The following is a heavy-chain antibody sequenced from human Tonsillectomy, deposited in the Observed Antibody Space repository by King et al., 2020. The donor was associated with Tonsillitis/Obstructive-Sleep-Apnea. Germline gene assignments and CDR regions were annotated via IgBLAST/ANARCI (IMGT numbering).Heavy chain of an antibody. V-gene: IGHV1-18*01. CDR3: ATVDTAMVLYYGMDV. CDR2: ISAYYGNT. D-gene: IGHD5-18*01. CDR1: GYTFTIFR. Sequence: QLVQSGAEVKKPGASVKVSCKSSGYTFTIFRITWVRQAPGQGLEWMGWISAYYGNTNYAQKLQGRVTMTTDTSTSTAYMELRSLRSDDTAVYYCATVDTAMVLYYGMDVWGQGTTVTVSS. J-gene: IGHJ6*02.